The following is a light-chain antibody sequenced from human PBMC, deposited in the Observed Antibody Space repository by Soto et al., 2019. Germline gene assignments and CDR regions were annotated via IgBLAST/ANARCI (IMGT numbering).Light chain of an antibody. CDR3: QHYNYWPYT. Sequence: IQLTQSPSSLSASVGDRVTITCRASQGINTFLAWYQQKPGKAPKLLIYAASTLQSGVPPRFSGSGSGTDFTLTISSLQSEDFAVYYCQHYNYWPYTFGQGAKV. CDR1: QGINTF. V-gene: IGKV1-9*01. CDR2: AAS. J-gene: IGKJ2*01.